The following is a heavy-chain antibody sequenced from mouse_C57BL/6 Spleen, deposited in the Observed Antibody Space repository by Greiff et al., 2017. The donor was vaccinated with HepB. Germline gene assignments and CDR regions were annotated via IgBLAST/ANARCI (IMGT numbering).Heavy chain of an antibody. V-gene: IGHV5-4*01. Sequence: EVQLQESGGGLVKPGGSLKLSCAASGFTFSSYAMSWVRQTPEKRLEWVATISDGGSYTYYPDNVKGRFTISRDNAKNNLYLQMSHLKSEDTAMYYCARGGCMTTVVAKGYFDVWGTGTTVTVSS. D-gene: IGHD1-1*01. J-gene: IGHJ1*03. CDR3: ARGGCMTTVVAKGYFDV. CDR1: GFTFSSYA. CDR2: ISDGGSYT.